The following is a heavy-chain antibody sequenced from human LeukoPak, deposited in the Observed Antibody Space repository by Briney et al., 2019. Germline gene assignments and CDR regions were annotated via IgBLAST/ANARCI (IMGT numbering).Heavy chain of an antibody. CDR2: IYTSGST. Sequence: SETLSLTCTVSGGSISSGSYYWNWIRQPAGKGLEWIGRIYTSGSTNYNPSLKSRVTISVDTSKNQFSLKLSSVTAADTAVYYCARDRGYDFWSGLFDYWGQGTLVTVSS. CDR1: GGSISSGSYY. D-gene: IGHD3-3*01. CDR3: ARDRGYDFWSGLFDY. V-gene: IGHV4-61*02. J-gene: IGHJ4*02.